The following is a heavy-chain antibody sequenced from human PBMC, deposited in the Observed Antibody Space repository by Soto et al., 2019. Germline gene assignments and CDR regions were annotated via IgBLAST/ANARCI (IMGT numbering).Heavy chain of an antibody. Sequence: GSLRLSCAASGFTFSSYGMHWVRQAPGKGLEWVAVIWYDGSNKYYADSVKGRFTISRDNSKNTLYLQMNSLRAEDTAVYYCARVGETAAPYSYYYMDVWGKGTTVTVSS. CDR1: GFTFSSYG. J-gene: IGHJ6*03. CDR2: IWYDGSNK. CDR3: ARVGETAAPYSYYYMDV. D-gene: IGHD3-16*01. V-gene: IGHV3-33*01.